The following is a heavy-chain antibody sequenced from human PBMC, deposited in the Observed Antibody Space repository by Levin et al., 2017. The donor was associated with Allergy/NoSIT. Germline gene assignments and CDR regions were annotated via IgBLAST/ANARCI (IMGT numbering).Heavy chain of an antibody. Sequence: GGSLRLSCAASGFDFDNYAMHWVRQRPGEGLEWVSGISWNSAEIGYGDSVKGRFTISRDNAKNSLYLQMNSLRPEDTALYYCVEDIQTPEGPGRVLRVWGQGTLVMVSS. CDR1: GFDFDNYA. J-gene: IGHJ1*01. D-gene: IGHD3-10*01. CDR2: ISWNSAEI. CDR3: VEDIQTPEGPGRVLRV. V-gene: IGHV3-9*01.